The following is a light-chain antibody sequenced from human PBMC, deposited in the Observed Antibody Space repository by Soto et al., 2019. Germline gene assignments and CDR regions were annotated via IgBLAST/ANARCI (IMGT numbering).Light chain of an antibody. CDR3: QQYGRSGT. Sequence: DIVFTQSRSTLSDPEEERATLSCRASQSVSSSYLAWYQQKPGQAPRLLIYGASNRATGIPDRFSGSGSGTDFTLTISRLEPDDFAVYYCQQYGRSGTFGQGTKVDIK. J-gene: IGKJ1*01. CDR2: GAS. V-gene: IGKV3-20*01. CDR1: QSVSSSY.